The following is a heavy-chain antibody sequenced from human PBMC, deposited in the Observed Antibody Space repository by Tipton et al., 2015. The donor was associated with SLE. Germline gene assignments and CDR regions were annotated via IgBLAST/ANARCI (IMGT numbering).Heavy chain of an antibody. CDR3: ARDSGGMATMGGMDV. CDR1: GGSISSSNW. J-gene: IGHJ6*02. V-gene: IGHV4-4*02. CDR2: IYHSGST. D-gene: IGHD5-24*01. Sequence: TLSLTCAVSGGSISSSNWWSWVRQPPGKGLEWIGEIYHSGSTNYNPSLKSRVTISVDKSKNQFSLKLSSVTAADTAVYYCARDSGGMATMGGMDVWGQGTTVTVSS.